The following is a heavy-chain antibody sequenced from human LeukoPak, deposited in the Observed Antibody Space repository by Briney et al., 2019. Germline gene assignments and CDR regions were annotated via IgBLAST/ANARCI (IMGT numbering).Heavy chain of an antibody. CDR3: ARDLWHIARYGHYMGV. CDR1: GFTFSSYS. V-gene: IGHV3-21*01. Sequence: GGSLRLPCAASGFTFSSYSMNLVRQAPGEGLEGVSFISSSSSYIYYADSVKGRFTISRDNAKNSLYLQMNSLRAEDTAVYYCARDLWHIARYGHYMGVWGKGTTVTISS. D-gene: IGHD2-21*01. J-gene: IGHJ6*03. CDR2: ISSSSSYI.